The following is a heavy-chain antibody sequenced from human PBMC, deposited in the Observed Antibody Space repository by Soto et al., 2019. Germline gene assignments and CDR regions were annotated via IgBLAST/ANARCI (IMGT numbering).Heavy chain of an antibody. V-gene: IGHV3-33*01. CDR3: ARDSSSLWFGAYPSDY. CDR1: GFTFSSYG. J-gene: IGHJ4*02. D-gene: IGHD3-10*01. CDR2: IWYDGSNK. Sequence: QVQLVESGGGVVQPGRSLRLSCAASGFTFSSYGMHWVRQAPGKGLEWVAVIWYDGSNKYYADSVKGRFTISRDNSKNTLYLQMNSLRAEDTAVYYCARDSSSLWFGAYPSDYWGQGTLVTVSS.